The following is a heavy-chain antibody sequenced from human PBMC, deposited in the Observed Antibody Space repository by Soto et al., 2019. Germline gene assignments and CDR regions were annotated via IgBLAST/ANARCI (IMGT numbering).Heavy chain of an antibody. D-gene: IGHD3-9*01. CDR2: ISSSSSYI. J-gene: IGHJ5*02. CDR1: GFTFSSYS. Sequence: EVQLVESGGGLVKPGGSLRLSCAASGFTFSSYSMNWVRQAPGKGLEWVSSISSSSSYIYYADSVKGRFTISRDKAKNSLYLQMNSLRAEDTAVYYCERGGDILTGYPNWFDPWGQGTLVTVSS. CDR3: ERGGDILTGYPNWFDP. V-gene: IGHV3-21*01.